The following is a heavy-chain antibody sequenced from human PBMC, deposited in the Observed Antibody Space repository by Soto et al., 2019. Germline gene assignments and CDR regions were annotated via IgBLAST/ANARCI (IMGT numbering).Heavy chain of an antibody. CDR2: IYYSGST. CDR3: ASGGGYCSSTSCPFDY. Sequence: SETLSLTCTVSGGSISSYYWSWIRQPPGKGLEWIGYIYYSGSTNYNPSLKSRVTISVDTSKNQFSLKLSSVTAADTAVYYCASGGGYCSSTSCPFDYWGQGTLVTVLL. CDR1: GGSISSYY. J-gene: IGHJ4*02. V-gene: IGHV4-59*01. D-gene: IGHD2-2*01.